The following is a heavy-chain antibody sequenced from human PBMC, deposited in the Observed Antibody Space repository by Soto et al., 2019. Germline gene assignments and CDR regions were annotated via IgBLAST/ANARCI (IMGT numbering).Heavy chain of an antibody. V-gene: IGHV4-39*07. D-gene: IGHD2-2*01. CDR3: ARLGYCSSTSCYVLILDY. Sequence: SETLSLTCSVSGGSFTSDNYYWGWIRQPPGEGLEWLGSMYYTGSFHYNPSLKGRVAISVDTSKNQFSLKLSSVTAADTAVYYCARLGYCSSTSCYVLILDYWGQGTLVTVSS. CDR1: GGSFTSDNYY. J-gene: IGHJ4*02. CDR2: MYYTGSF.